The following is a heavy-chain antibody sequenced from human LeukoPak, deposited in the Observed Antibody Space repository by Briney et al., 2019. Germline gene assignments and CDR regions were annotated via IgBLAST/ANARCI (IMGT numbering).Heavy chain of an antibody. CDR3: ARESSSSWYEMYYFDY. CDR1: GFTFSDYY. Sequence: GSLRLSCAASGFTFSDYYMSWIRQAPGKGLEWVSYISSSGSTIYYADSVKGRFTISGDNAKNSLYLQMNSLRAEDTAVYYCARESSSSWYEMYYFDYWGQGTLVTVSS. J-gene: IGHJ4*02. V-gene: IGHV3-11*01. CDR2: ISSSGSTI. D-gene: IGHD6-13*01.